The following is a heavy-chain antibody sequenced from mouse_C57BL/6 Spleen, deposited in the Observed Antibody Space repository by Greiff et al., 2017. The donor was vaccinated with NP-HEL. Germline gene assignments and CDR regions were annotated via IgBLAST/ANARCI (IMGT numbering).Heavy chain of an antibody. CDR3: ARWSTTVVATNY. CDR1: GYAFSSSW. J-gene: IGHJ2*01. D-gene: IGHD1-1*01. Sequence: VQLQQSGPELVKPGASVKISCKASGYAFSSSWMNWVKQRPGKGLEWIGRIYPGDGDTNYNGKFKGKATLTADKSSSTSYMQLSSLTSEDSAVYFCARWSTTVVATNYVGQGTTLTVSS. CDR2: IYPGDGDT. V-gene: IGHV1-82*01.